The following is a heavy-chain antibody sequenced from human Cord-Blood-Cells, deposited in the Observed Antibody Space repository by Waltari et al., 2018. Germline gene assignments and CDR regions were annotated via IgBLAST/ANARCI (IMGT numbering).Heavy chain of an antibody. CDR3: ATRGGYYYDSSGSPGAFDI. J-gene: IGHJ3*02. CDR1: GYTRTELS. CDR2: FDPEDGET. D-gene: IGHD3-22*01. V-gene: IGHV1-24*01. Sequence: QVQLVQSGAEAKKPGASVKVSCTVSGYTRTELSMHWVRHAPGHGREWMGGFDPEDGETIYAQKFQGRVTMTEDTSTDTAYMELSSLRSEDTAVYYCATRGGYYYDSSGSPGAFDIWGQGTMVTVSS.